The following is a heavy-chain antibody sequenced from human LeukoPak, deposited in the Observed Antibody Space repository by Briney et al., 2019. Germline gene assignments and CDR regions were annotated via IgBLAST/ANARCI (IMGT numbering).Heavy chain of an antibody. J-gene: IGHJ4*02. D-gene: IGHD2-21*02. V-gene: IGHV3-30-3*01. Sequence: GGSLRLSCAASGFTFSSYAMHWVRQAPGKGLEWVAVISYDGSNKYYADSVKGRFTISRDNSKNTLYPQMNSLRAEDTAVYYCAREPVAYCGGDCYSGYFDYWGQGTLVTVSS. CDR1: GFTFSSYA. CDR3: AREPVAYCGGDCYSGYFDY. CDR2: ISYDGSNK.